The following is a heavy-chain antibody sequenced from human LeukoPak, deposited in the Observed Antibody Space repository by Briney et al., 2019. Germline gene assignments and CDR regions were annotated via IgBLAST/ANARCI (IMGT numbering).Heavy chain of an antibody. J-gene: IGHJ6*03. Sequence: ASVKVSCKASGYTFTGYYMHWVRQAPGQGLEWMGWINPNSGGTNYAQKFQGRVTMTRDTSISTAYMELSRLRSDDTAVYYCASVGSSSHYHYYMDVWGKGTTVTVSS. V-gene: IGHV1-2*02. CDR1: GYTFTGYY. D-gene: IGHD6-13*01. CDR2: INPNSGGT. CDR3: ASVGSSSHYHYYMDV.